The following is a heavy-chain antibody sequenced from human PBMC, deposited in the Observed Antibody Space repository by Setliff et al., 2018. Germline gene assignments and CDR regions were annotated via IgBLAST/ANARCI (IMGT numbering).Heavy chain of an antibody. Sequence: PSETLSLTCAVSGGSISSSNWWSWVRQPPGKGLEWIGSIYHSGSTYYNPSLKSRVTISVDTSKNQFSLKLSSVTAADTAVYYCARASSVAGLTTDYWGQGTLVTVSS. D-gene: IGHD6-19*01. V-gene: IGHV4-4*02. CDR2: IYHSGST. J-gene: IGHJ4*02. CDR1: GGSISSSNW. CDR3: ARASSVAGLTTDY.